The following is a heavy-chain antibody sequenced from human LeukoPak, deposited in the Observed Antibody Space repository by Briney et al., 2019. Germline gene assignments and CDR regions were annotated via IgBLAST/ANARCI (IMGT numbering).Heavy chain of an antibody. CDR3: ATVDV. CDR2: FDPEDGET. CDR1: GGTFSNYA. V-gene: IGHV1-24*01. Sequence: ASVKVSCKASGGTFSNYAISWVRQAPGQGLEWMGGFDPEDGETIYAQKFQGRVTMTEDTSTDTAYMELSSLRSEDTAVYYCATVDVWGKGTTVTVSS. J-gene: IGHJ6*04.